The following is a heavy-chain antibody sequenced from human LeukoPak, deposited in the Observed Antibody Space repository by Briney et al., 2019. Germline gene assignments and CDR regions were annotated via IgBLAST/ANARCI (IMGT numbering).Heavy chain of an antibody. CDR3: AKAPVTTCSGAYCYPFDY. J-gene: IGHJ4*02. Sequence: GGSLRLSCAASGLTFSSYGMHWVRQAPGKGLEWVAYIRYDGSNKYYADSVKGRFTISRDSSKNTLYLQMNSLRAEDAAVYYCAKAPVTTCSGAYCYPFDYWGQGTLVTVSS. CDR2: IRYDGSNK. D-gene: IGHD2-15*01. CDR1: GLTFSSYG. V-gene: IGHV3-30*02.